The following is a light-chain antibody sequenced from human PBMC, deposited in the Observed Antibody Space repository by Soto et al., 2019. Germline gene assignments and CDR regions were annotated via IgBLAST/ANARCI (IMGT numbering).Light chain of an antibody. CDR1: QTISSW. Sequence: DIQMSQSPSTLSVSVGDRVTITCWASQTISSWLAWYQQKPGKAPKLLIYAASTLQSGVPSRFSGSGSGTDFTLTISCLQSEDFATYYCQQYYSYPRTFGQGTKVDI. CDR2: AAS. J-gene: IGKJ1*01. CDR3: QQYYSYPRT. V-gene: IGKV1-5*01.